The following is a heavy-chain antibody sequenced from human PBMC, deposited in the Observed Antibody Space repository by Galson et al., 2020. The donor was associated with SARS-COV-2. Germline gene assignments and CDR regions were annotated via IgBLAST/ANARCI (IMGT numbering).Heavy chain of an antibody. D-gene: IGHD3-22*01. CDR2: ISAYNGNT. CDR1: GYTFTAYG. J-gene: IGHJ4*02. V-gene: IGHV1-18*01. CDR3: ARDSLRPMYYYDTTGYYSHFDY. Sequence: ASVKVSCKTSGYTFTAYGVSWVRQAPGQGLEWMGWISAYNGNTNYAQKFQGRITTTIDTSTGTAYMELRSLRSDDTAVYYCARDSLRPMYYYDTTGYYSHFDYWGQGTLVTVSS.